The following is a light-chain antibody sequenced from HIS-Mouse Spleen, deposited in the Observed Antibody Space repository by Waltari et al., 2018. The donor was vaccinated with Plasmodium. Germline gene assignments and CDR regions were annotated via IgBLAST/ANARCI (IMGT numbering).Light chain of an antibody. V-gene: IGKV1-8*01. J-gene: IGKJ4*01. CDR3: QQYYSYPLT. Sequence: AIRMTQSPSSFSASTGDRVTITCRASPGISSYLAWYQQKPGKAPKLLIYAASTLQSGGPSRFSGSGAGTDFTLTISCLQSEDFATDYCQQYYSYPLTFGGGTKVEIK. CDR2: AAS. CDR1: PGISSY.